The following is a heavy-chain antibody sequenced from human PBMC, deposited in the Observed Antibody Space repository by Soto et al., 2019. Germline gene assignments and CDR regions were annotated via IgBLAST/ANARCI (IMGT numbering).Heavy chain of an antibody. J-gene: IGHJ6*02. D-gene: IGHD3-22*01. CDR1: GFTFSSYW. CDR3: ASCPPPSSGYYYYYGMDV. CDR2: IKQDGSEK. Sequence: GGSLRLSCAVSGFTFSSYWMSWVRQAPGKGLEWVANIKQDGSEKYYVDSVKGRFTISRDNAKNSLYLQMNSLRAEDTAVYYCASCPPPSSGYYYYYGMDVWGQGTTVT. V-gene: IGHV3-7*01.